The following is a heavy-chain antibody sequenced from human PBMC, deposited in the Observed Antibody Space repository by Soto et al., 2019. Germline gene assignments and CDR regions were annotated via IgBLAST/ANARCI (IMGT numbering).Heavy chain of an antibody. CDR2: IYYSGST. Sequence: SETLSLTCTVCGGSISSGDYYWSWIRQAPGKGLEWIGYIYYSGSTYYNPSLKSRVTISVDTSKNQFSLKLSSVTAADTAVYYCVVVTDPHYYYGMDVWGQGTTVAFSS. J-gene: IGHJ6*02. CDR3: VVVTDPHYYYGMDV. CDR1: GGSISSGDYY. V-gene: IGHV4-30-4*01. D-gene: IGHD3-22*01.